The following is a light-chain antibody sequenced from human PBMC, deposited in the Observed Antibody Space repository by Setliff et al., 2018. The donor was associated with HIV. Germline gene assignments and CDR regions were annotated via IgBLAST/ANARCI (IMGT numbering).Light chain of an antibody. J-gene: IGLJ2*01. V-gene: IGLV2-14*03. CDR2: DVS. CDR1: SSDVGGYNY. Sequence: QSALTQPAPVSGSPGQSITISCTGTSSDVGGYNYVSWYQQHPGEAPKLMIYDVSYRPSGVSNRFSGSKSGNTASLTISGLQAEDEADYHCSSYTTSSTPHVVFGGGTQRTVL. CDR3: SSYTTSSTPHVV.